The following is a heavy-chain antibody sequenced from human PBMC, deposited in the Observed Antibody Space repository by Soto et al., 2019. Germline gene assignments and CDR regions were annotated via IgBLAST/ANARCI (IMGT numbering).Heavy chain of an antibody. Sequence: GASVKVSCKASGYTFTSYAMNWVRQAPGQGLEWMGWINTNTGNPTYAQGFTGRFVFSLDTSVSTAYLQICSLKAEDTAVYYCARGLSLERRGMFDYWGQGTLVTDSS. J-gene: IGHJ4*02. V-gene: IGHV7-4-1*01. CDR2: INTNTGNP. CDR3: ARGLSLERRGMFDY. CDR1: GYTFTSYA. D-gene: IGHD1-1*01.